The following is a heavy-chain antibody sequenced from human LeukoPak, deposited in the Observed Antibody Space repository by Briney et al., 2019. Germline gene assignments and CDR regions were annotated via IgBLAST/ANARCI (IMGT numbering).Heavy chain of an antibody. V-gene: IGHV4-38-2*01. CDR3: ASSALSYYDFWSGNNWFDP. J-gene: IGHJ5*02. CDR1: GYSISSGYY. Sequence: SETLSLTCAVSGYSISSGYYWGWIRQPPGKGLEWIGSIYHSGSTYYNPSLKSRVTISVDTSKNQFSLQLSSVTAADTAVYYCASSALSYYDFWSGNNWFDPWGQGTLVTVSS. D-gene: IGHD3-3*01. CDR2: IYHSGST.